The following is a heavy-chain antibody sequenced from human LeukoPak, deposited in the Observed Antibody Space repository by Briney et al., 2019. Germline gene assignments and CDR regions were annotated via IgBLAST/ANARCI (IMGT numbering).Heavy chain of an antibody. Sequence: SETLSLTCAVYGGSFRGYYWSWIRQPPGKGLEWIGEINHSGSTNYNPSLKSRVTISVDTSKNQFSLQLSSATAADTAVYYCAREDLVVVGAGYYFDYWGQGTLVTVSS. V-gene: IGHV4-34*01. CDR1: GGSFRGYY. CDR2: INHSGST. D-gene: IGHD2-15*01. J-gene: IGHJ4*02. CDR3: AREDLVVVGAGYYFDY.